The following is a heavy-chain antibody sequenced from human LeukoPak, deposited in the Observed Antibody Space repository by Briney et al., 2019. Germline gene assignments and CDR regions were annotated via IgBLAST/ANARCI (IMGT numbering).Heavy chain of an antibody. V-gene: IGHV3-7*01. D-gene: IGHD1-14*01. CDR2: IKEDRSEK. CDR1: GFTFSTYW. J-gene: IGHJ4*02. CDR3: ARDSFETDIDY. Sequence: PGGSLRLSCAVSGFTFSTYWMSWVRQAPGKGLEWVGNIKEDRSEKYYVDSMKGRFTISRDNAKNSLYLQMNSLRVEDTAVYYCARDSFETDIDYWGQGTLVTVSS.